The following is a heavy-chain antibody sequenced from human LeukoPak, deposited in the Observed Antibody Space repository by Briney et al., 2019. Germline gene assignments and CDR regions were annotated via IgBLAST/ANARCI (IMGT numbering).Heavy chain of an antibody. V-gene: IGHV4-39*07. CDR1: GGSISSSSYY. J-gene: IGHJ4*02. D-gene: IGHD6-19*01. CDR2: IYYSGST. Sequence: PSETLSLTCTVSGGSISSSSYYWGWIRQPPGKGLEWIGSIYYSGSTYYNPSLKSRVTVSVDTSKNQFSLKLSSVTAADTAVYYCASAGYSSGWWHPKFDYWGQGTLVTVSS. CDR3: ASAGYSSGWWHPKFDY.